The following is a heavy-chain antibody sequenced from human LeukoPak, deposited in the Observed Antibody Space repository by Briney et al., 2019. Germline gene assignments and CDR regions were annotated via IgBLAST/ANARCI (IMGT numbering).Heavy chain of an antibody. CDR1: GGSFSGYY. CDR3: ARETSYSNWFDP. Sequence: SETLSLTCAVYGGSFSGYYWSWIRQTAGKGLEWIGRVFASGTTHYNASFRSRVTISVDTSSNQFSLILSSVTAADTAVYYCARETSYSNWFDPWGQGILVTVSS. CDR2: VFASGTT. J-gene: IGHJ5*02. V-gene: IGHV4-59*10. D-gene: IGHD5-18*01.